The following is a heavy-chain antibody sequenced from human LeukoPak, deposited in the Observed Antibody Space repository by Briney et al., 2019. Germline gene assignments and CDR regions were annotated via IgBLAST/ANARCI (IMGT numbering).Heavy chain of an antibody. CDR1: GFTFSSYA. V-gene: IGHV3-23*01. CDR2: ISGSGGST. J-gene: IGHJ4*02. Sequence: PGGSLRLSCAASGFTFSSYAMSWVRQAPGKGLEWVSAISGSGGSTYYADSVKGRFTISRDNSKNTLYLQMNSLSADDTAVYYCAKYPRYSSAGDELEFWGQGTLVAVSS. CDR3: AKYPRYSSAGDELEF. D-gene: IGHD6-19*01.